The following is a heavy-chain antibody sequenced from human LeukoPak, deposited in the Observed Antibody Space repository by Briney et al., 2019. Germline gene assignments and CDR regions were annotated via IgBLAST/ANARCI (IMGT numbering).Heavy chain of an antibody. D-gene: IGHD3-16*02. J-gene: IGHJ4*02. CDR1: GGTFSSYA. CDR2: IIPIFGTA. V-gene: IGHV1-69*13. CDR3: ARSADDDYVWGSYHIIRGFFDY. Sequence: SVKVSCKVSGGTFSSYAISWVRQAPGQGLEWMGGIIPIFGTANYAQKFQGRVTITADESTSTAYMELSSLRSEDTAVYYCARSADDDYVWGSYHIIRGFFDYWGQGTLVTVSS.